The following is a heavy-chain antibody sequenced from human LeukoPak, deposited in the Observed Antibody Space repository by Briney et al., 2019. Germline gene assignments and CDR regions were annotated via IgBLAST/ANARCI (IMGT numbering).Heavy chain of an antibody. CDR2: IYYSGNT. Sequence: SETLSLTCTVSGDSISSGDYYWSWIRQPPGKGLEWIGYIYYSGNTYYNPSLQSRVTISVDTSKNQFSLKLSSVTAADTAVYYCARDARYSYGHDAFDIWGQGTMVTVSS. D-gene: IGHD5-18*01. CDR1: GDSISSGDYY. V-gene: IGHV4-30-4*02. CDR3: ARDARYSYGHDAFDI. J-gene: IGHJ3*02.